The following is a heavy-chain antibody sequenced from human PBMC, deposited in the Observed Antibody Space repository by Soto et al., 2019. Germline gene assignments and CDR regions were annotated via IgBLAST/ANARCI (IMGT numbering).Heavy chain of an antibody. CDR2: IYPGDSDT. V-gene: IGHV5-51*01. D-gene: IGHD3-22*01. J-gene: IGHJ4*02. CDR3: ARRDTDYYDSSGYYFVDY. CDR1: GYSFTSYW. Sequence: GESLKISCKGSGYSFTSYWIGWVRQMPGKGLEWMGIIYPGDSDTRYSPSFQGQVTISADKSISTAYLQWSSLKASGTAMYYCARRDTDYYDSSGYYFVDYWGQGTLVTVSS.